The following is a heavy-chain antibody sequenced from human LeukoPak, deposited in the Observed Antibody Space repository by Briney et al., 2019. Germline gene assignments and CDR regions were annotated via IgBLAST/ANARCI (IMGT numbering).Heavy chain of an antibody. D-gene: IGHD1-26*01. CDR1: GGSISSSSYY. V-gene: IGHV4-39*01. CDR2: IYYSGST. J-gene: IGHJ4*02. Sequence: SETLSLTCTVAGGSISSSSYYWGWIRQPPGKGLEWIGSIYYSGSTYYNPSLKSRVTISVDTSKNQFSLKLSSVTAADTAVYYCASEVGATRYFDYWGQGTLVTVSS. CDR3: ASEVGATRYFDY.